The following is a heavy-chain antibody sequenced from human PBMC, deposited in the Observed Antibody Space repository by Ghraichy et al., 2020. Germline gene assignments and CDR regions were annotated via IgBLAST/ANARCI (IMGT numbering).Heavy chain of an antibody. CDR2: IYYSGSA. Sequence: SETLSLTCIVSLGSISSDADYWTWVRQPPGKGLEWIGHIYYSGSAFYSPSLKSRVSISVDTSTNHFSLKLSAVTAADTAVYYCARGSNYGDVVRHGLDVWGQGTTVTVSS. J-gene: IGHJ6*02. D-gene: IGHD4-17*01. V-gene: IGHV4-31*03. CDR1: LGSISSDADY. CDR3: ARGSNYGDVVRHGLDV.